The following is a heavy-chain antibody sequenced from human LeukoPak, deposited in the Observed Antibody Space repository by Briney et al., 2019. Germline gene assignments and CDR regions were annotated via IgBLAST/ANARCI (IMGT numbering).Heavy chain of an antibody. Sequence: PSETLSLTCTVSGGSISSYYWSWIRQPPGKGLEWIGYIYYSGSTNYNPSLKSRVTISVDTSKNQFSLKLSSVTAADTAVYYCARRSKSGSYSFFDYWGQGTLVTVSS. D-gene: IGHD1-26*01. CDR1: GGSISSYY. CDR2: IYYSGST. J-gene: IGHJ4*02. V-gene: IGHV4-59*08. CDR3: ARRSKSGSYSFFDY.